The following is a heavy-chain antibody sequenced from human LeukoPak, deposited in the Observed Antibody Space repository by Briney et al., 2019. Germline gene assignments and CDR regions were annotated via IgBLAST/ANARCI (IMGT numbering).Heavy chain of an antibody. CDR1: GGSFSGYY. CDR3: ARVRLVVTAPYNWFDP. V-gene: IGHV4-34*01. Sequence: SETLSLTCAVYGGSFSGYYWSWIRQPPGKGLEWIGEINHSGSTNYNPSLKSRVTISVDTSKNQFSLKLSSVTAADTAVYYCARVRLVVTAPYNWFDPWGQGTLVTVSS. D-gene: IGHD2-21*02. J-gene: IGHJ5*02. CDR2: INHSGST.